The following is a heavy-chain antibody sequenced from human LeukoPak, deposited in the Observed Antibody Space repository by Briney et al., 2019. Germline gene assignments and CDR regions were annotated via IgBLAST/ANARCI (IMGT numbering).Heavy chain of an antibody. CDR3: AILWWHRVDY. V-gene: IGHV3-74*01. J-gene: IGHJ4*02. CDR2: INSDWSST. D-gene: IGHD2-15*01. Sequence: GSLRLSCAASGFTFSSYWMHWVRQAPGKGLVWVSRINSDWSSTGYADSVKGRFTISRDNAKNTLYLQMSSLRAEDTAVYYCAILWWHRVDYWGQGTLVTVSS. CDR1: GFTFSSYW.